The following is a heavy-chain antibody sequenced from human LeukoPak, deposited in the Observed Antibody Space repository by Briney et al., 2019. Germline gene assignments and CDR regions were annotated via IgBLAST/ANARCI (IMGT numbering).Heavy chain of an antibody. CDR3: ASYRRAYYDYIWGSYNY. CDR1: GGTFSSYA. CDR2: IIPIFGTA. Sequence: SVKVSCKASGGTFSSYAISWVRQAPGQGLEWMGGIIPIFGTAYYAQKFQGRVTITADESTSTAYMELSSLRSEDTAVYYCASYRRAYYDYIWGSYNYWGQGTLVTVSS. J-gene: IGHJ4*02. D-gene: IGHD3-16*01. V-gene: IGHV1-69*13.